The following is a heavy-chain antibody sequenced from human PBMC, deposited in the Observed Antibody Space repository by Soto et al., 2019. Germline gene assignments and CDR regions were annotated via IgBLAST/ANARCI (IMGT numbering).Heavy chain of an antibody. J-gene: IGHJ4*02. Sequence: GWSLRLSCAASGFTFSSYAMSWVRQAPGKGLEWVSAISGSGGSTYYADSVKGRFTISRDNSKNTLYLQMNSLRAEDTAVYYCAKDYYDSSGSDYFDYWGQGTLVTVSS. D-gene: IGHD3-22*01. CDR2: ISGSGGST. V-gene: IGHV3-23*01. CDR1: GFTFSSYA. CDR3: AKDYYDSSGSDYFDY.